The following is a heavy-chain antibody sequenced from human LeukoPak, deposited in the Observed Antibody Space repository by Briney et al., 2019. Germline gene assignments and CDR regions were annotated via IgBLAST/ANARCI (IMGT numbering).Heavy chain of an antibody. Sequence: GESLKVSCKGSGYGFTSYWIGWVRQMPGKGLEWMGIIHPGDSDTRYSPSFQGQVTISADKSISTAYLQWSSLKASDTAMYYCARGYYDSSGYYYLYFDYWGQGTLVTVSS. CDR2: IHPGDSDT. J-gene: IGHJ4*02. V-gene: IGHV5-51*01. D-gene: IGHD3-22*01. CDR1: GYGFTSYW. CDR3: ARGYYDSSGYYYLYFDY.